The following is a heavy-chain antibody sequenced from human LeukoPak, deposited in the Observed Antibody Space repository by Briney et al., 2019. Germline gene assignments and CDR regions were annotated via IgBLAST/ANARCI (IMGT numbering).Heavy chain of an antibody. Sequence: SQTLSLTCTVSGDSLSSGGYYWGWIRQPPGKGLEWIGSIYYSGSTYYNPSLKSRVTISVDTSKNQFSLKLSSVTAADTAVYYCARRGGYSYAFDPWGQGTLVTVSS. V-gene: IGHV4-39*01. D-gene: IGHD5-18*01. J-gene: IGHJ5*02. CDR2: IYYSGST. CDR1: GDSLSSGGYY. CDR3: ARRGGYSYAFDP.